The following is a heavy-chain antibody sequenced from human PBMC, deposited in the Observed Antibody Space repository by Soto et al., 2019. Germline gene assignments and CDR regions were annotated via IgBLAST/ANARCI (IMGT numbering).Heavy chain of an antibody. CDR2: ISTYNGNT. CDR1: GYTFTNYG. J-gene: IGHJ3*02. V-gene: IGHV1-18*01. D-gene: IGHD2-15*01. Sequence: QVQLVQSGAEVKKSGASVKVSCKASGYTFTNYGINWVRQAPGQGLEWMGWISTYNGNTHYAQNLQGRVTMTTDTSTLTVYMALRSLRSDGTAVYYCARDRGGGTCRQDAFDIWGQGTVVTAFS. CDR3: ARDRGGGTCRQDAFDI.